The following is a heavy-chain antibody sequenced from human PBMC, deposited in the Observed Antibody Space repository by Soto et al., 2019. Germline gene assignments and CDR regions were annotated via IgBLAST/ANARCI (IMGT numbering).Heavy chain of an antibody. CDR2: ISSSSSYI. J-gene: IGHJ6*03. CDR1: GFTFSSYS. CDR3: ARDISAATMVRGVIITGGYMDV. V-gene: IGHV3-21*01. Sequence: GGSLRLSCAASGFTFSSYSMNWVRQAPGKGLEWVSSISSSSSYIYYADSVKGRFTISRDNAKNSLYLQMNSLRAEDTAVYYCARDISAATMVRGVIITGGYMDVWGKGTTVTV. D-gene: IGHD3-10*01.